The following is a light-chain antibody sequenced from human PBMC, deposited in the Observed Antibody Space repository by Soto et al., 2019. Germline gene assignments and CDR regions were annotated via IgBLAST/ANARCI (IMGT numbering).Light chain of an antibody. V-gene: IGLV4-69*01. CDR3: QAWGTGIWV. Sequence: QSVLSQSPSASASLGASVKLTCSLSSGHANYAVAWHQQQPDRGPRYLIRVNSDGSHTKGDGIPDRFSGSSSGAERYLTISSLQSEDEADYYCQAWGTGIWVFGGGTKVTVL. J-gene: IGLJ3*02. CDR2: VNSDGSH. CDR1: SGHANYA.